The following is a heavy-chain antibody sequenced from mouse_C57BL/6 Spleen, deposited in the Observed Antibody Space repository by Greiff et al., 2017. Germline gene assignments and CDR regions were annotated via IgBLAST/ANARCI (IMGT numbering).Heavy chain of an antibody. CDR1: GYSITSGYY. J-gene: IGHJ2*01. Sequence: ESGPGLVKPSQSLSLTCSVTGYSITSGYYWNWIRQFPGNKLEWMGYISYDGSNNYNPSLKNRISITRDTSKNQFFLKLSSVTTEDTATYYCARGNFDYWGQGTTLTVSS. CDR3: ARGNFDY. CDR2: ISYDGSN. V-gene: IGHV3-6*01.